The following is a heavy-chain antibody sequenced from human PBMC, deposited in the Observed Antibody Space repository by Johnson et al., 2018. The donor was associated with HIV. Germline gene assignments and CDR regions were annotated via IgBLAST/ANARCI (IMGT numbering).Heavy chain of an antibody. D-gene: IGHD1-26*01. J-gene: IGHJ3*02. V-gene: IGHV3-30-3*01. CDR2: IWYDGSYK. CDR3: AKDRYIKGASTGFDI. Sequence: QVQLVESGGGVVQPGRSLRLSCAASRFTFSIYAMHWVRQAPGKGLEWVAVIWYDGSYKYYADSVKGRFTISRDNSKNTLYLQMNSLRSEDTAVYYCAKDRYIKGASTGFDIWGQGTMVTVSS. CDR1: RFTFSIYA.